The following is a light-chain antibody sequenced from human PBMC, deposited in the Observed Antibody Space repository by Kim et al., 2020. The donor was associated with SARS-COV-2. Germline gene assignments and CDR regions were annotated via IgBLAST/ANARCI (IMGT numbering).Light chain of an antibody. CDR3: SSYIRGSTNYV. CDR1: SGDVGGYKY. V-gene: IGLV2-14*01. J-gene: IGLJ1*01. Sequence: QSITISCTGTSGDVGGYKYVSWYQQHPGKAPKLVIYEVDNRPSGVSIRFSGSKSGNTASLTISGLQAEDEADYYCSSYIRGSTNYVFGTGTKVTVL. CDR2: EVD.